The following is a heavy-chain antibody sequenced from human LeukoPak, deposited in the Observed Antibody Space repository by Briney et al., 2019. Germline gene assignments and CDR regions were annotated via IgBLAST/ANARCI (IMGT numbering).Heavy chain of an antibody. Sequence: GGSLRLSCAASGFTFSSYAMHGVRPAPGKGLEWGAVISYDGSNKYYADSVKGRFTISRDNTKNTLYLQMNSLRDEATAVYYCGREKATALAFDYWGQGTLVTVSS. CDR1: GFTFSSYA. CDR2: ISYDGSNK. J-gene: IGHJ4*02. D-gene: IGHD2-21*02. V-gene: IGHV3-30*04. CDR3: GREKATALAFDY.